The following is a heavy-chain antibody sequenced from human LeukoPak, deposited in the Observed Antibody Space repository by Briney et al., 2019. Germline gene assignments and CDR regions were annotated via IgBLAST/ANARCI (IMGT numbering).Heavy chain of an antibody. CDR1: GFTFSSYS. Sequence: GGPLRLSCAASGFTFSSYSMNWVRQAPGKGLEWVSSISSSSSYIYYADSVKGRFTISRDNAKNSLYLQMNSLRAEDTAVYYCARVVAVAGPDYWGQGTLVTVSS. CDR3: ARVVAVAGPDY. V-gene: IGHV3-21*01. CDR2: ISSSSSYI. D-gene: IGHD6-19*01. J-gene: IGHJ4*02.